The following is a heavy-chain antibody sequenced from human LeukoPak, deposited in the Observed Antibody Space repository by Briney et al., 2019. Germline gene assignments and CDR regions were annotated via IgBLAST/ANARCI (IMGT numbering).Heavy chain of an antibody. V-gene: IGHV4-39*01. D-gene: IGHD6-13*01. J-gene: IGHJ4*02. CDR1: GGSISSSSYY. CDR2: IYYSGST. Sequence: SETLSLTCTVSGGSISSSSYYWGWIRQPPGKGLEWIGSIYYSGSTYYNPSLKSRVTISVDTSKNQFSLKLSSVTAADTAVYYCARTSQPTSSWYRGWSQGTLVTVSS. CDR3: ARTSQPTSSWYRG.